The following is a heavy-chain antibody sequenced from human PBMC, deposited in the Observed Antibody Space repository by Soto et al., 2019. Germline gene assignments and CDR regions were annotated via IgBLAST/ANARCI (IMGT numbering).Heavy chain of an antibody. CDR2: INHSGST. V-gene: IGHV4-34*01. CDR1: GGSFSGYY. D-gene: IGHD6-13*01. Sequence: QVQLQQWGAGLLKPSETLSLTCAVYGGSFSGYYWCWIRQPPGKGLEWIGEINHSGSTNYNPSLKSRVTISADTSKNQFSLKLSSVTAADTAVYYCARGGTAAGTNLEFDPWGQGTLVTVSS. CDR3: ARGGTAAGTNLEFDP. J-gene: IGHJ5*02.